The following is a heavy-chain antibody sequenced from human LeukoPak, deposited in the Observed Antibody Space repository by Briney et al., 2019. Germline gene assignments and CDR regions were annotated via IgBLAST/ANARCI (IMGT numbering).Heavy chain of an antibody. V-gene: IGHV3-30*02. Sequence: GGSLRLSCAASGFTFSNYGMHWVRQAPGKGLEWVAFIRYDGSNKFYADSVKGRFTISRDNSKNTLYLQMNNLRAEDTAVYYCAKVGAAIDYGDYGHFDYWGQGTLVTVSS. D-gene: IGHD4-17*01. J-gene: IGHJ4*02. CDR3: AKVGAAIDYGDYGHFDY. CDR2: IRYDGSNK. CDR1: GFTFSNYG.